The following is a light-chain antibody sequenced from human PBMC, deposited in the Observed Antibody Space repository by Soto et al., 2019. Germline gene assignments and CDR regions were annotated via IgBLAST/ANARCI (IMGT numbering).Light chain of an antibody. CDR3: QQYNNWPPLT. CDR1: QSVINSY. CDR2: GAY. Sequence: EVVLTQSPGTLSLSSGERATLSCRASQSVINSYLAWYQQKPGQAPRLLLYGAYNRATGIPARFSGSGSGTEFTLTISSLQSEDFAVYYCQQYNNWPPLTFGGGTKVDI. V-gene: IGKV3D-15*01. J-gene: IGKJ4*01.